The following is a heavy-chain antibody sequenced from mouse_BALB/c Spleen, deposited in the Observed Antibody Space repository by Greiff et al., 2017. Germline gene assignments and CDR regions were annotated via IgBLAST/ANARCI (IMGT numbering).Heavy chain of an antibody. CDR1: GYTFTSYW. V-gene: IGHV1-5*01. D-gene: IGHD1-1*01. CDR3: SGYYYGSSYGAMDY. Sequence: EVQLQQSGTVLARPGASVKMSCKASGYTFTSYWMHWVKQRPGQGLEWIGAIYPGNSDTSYNQKFKGKAKLTAVTSTSTAYMELSSLTNEDSAVYYCSGYYYGSSYGAMDYWGQGTSVTVSS. CDR2: IYPGNSDT. J-gene: IGHJ4*01.